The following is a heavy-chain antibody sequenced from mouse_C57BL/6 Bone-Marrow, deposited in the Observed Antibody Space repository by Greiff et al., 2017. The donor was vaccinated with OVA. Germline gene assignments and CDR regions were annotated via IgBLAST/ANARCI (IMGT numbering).Heavy chain of an antibody. J-gene: IGHJ1*03. D-gene: IGHD1-1*01. V-gene: IGHV3-6*01. CDR1: GYSITSGYY. Sequence: EVKLMESGPGLVKPSQSLSLTCSVTGYSITSGYYWNWIRQFPGNKLEWMGYISYDGSNNYNPSLKNRISITRDTSKNQFFLKLNSVTTEDTATYYCARGRSYYGSSYWYFDVWGTGTTVTVSS. CDR3: ARGRSYYGSSYWYFDV. CDR2: ISYDGSN.